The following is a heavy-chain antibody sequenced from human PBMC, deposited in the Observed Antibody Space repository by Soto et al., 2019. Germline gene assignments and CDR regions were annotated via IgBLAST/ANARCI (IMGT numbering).Heavy chain of an antibody. J-gene: IGHJ3*01. Sequence: GGSLRLSCAGSGFTFSTNAMSWVRQAPGKGLEWVSTISGNGDSSDYADSVKGRFTVSRDDARNTLYLQMSSLRADDTAIYYCAREGLDTAGFFDVWGQGTMVTVSS. CDR3: AREGLDTAGFFDV. CDR1: GFTFSTNA. CDR2: ISGNGDSS. V-gene: IGHV3-23*01. D-gene: IGHD6-13*01.